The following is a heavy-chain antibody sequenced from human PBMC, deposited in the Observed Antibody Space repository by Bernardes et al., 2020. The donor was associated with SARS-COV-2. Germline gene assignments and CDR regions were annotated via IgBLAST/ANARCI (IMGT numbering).Heavy chain of an antibody. CDR3: AKDIQGYCSSTSCPGGMDV. V-gene: IGHV3-9*01. CDR1: GFTFDDYA. Sequence: GGSLRLSCAASGFTFDDYAMHWVRQAPGKGLEWVSGISWNSGSIGYADSVKGRFTISRDNAKNSLYLQMNSLRAEDTALYYCAKDIQGYCSSTSCPGGMDVWGQGTTVTVSS. J-gene: IGHJ6*02. D-gene: IGHD2-2*01. CDR2: ISWNSGSI.